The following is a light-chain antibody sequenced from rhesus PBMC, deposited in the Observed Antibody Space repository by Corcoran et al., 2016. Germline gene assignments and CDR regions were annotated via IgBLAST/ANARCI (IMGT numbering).Light chain of an antibody. V-gene: IGKV3-24*03. CDR2: GAS. CDR3: QQDNNWPLT. Sequence: EIVMTQSPATLSLSPGERATLSCRASQSVSSSLGWSQQKPGQAPKLLSNGASNRAPGTPDRFSGRGSGTEVTLTISSRGPDDVGVYYCQQDNNWPLTFGGGTKVELK. J-gene: IGKJ4*01. CDR1: QSVSSS.